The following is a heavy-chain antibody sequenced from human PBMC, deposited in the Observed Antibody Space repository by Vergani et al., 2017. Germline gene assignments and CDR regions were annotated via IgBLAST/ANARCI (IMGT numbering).Heavy chain of an antibody. J-gene: IGHJ4*02. D-gene: IGHD3/OR15-3a*01. CDR2: IKQDGSEK. CDR1: GFTFSSYW. CDR3: ARSXSIWTGYYRGGFDY. V-gene: IGHV3-7*01. Sequence: EVQLVESGGGLVQPGGSLRLSCAASGFTFSSYWMSWVRQAPGKGLEWVANIKQDGSEKYYVDSVKGRFTISRDNAKNSLYLQMNSLRAEDAAVYYCARSXSIWTGYYRGGFDYWGQGTLVTVSS.